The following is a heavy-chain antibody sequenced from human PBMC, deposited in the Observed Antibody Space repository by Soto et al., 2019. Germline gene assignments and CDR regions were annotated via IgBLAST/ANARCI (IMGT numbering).Heavy chain of an antibody. D-gene: IGHD3-9*01. CDR3: ARVPPYDILTGYYPQDY. V-gene: IGHV1-8*01. CDR2: MNPNSGNT. J-gene: IGHJ4*02. CDR1: GYTFTSYD. Sequence: VQSGAEVKKPGASVKVSCKASGYTFTSYDINWVRQATGQGLEWMGWMNPNSGNTGYAQKFQGRVTMTRNTSISTAYMELSSLRSEDTAVYYCARVPPYDILTGYYPQDYWGQGTLVTVSS.